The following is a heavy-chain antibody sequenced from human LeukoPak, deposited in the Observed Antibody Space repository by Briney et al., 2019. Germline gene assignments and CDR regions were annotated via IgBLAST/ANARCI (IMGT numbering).Heavy chain of an antibody. V-gene: IGHV1-46*01. J-gene: IGHJ6*03. D-gene: IGHD2-21*02. CDR3: ARDGVFRFEVGDVYYYYMDV. Sequence: ASVKVSCKASGDTFTNYYIHWVRQAPGQGLEWMGMINPSGSSTSYAQKFQGRVTMTRDTSTSTVNMELSNLRSEDTAVYYCARDGVFRFEVGDVYYYYMDVWGKGTTVIISS. CDR2: INPSGSST. CDR1: GDTFTNYY.